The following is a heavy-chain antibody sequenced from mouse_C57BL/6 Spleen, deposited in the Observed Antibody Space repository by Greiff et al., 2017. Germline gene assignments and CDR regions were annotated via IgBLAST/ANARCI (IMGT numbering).Heavy chain of an antibody. CDR2: IYIGNGYT. J-gene: IGHJ4*01. CDR3: ARFPYYYAMDY. V-gene: IGHV1-58*01. Sequence: EVQLQESGAELVRPGSSVKMSCKTSGYTFTSYGINWVKQRPGQGLEWIGYIYIGNGYTEYNEKFKGKATLTLETSSSTAYMQLSSLTSEDSAIYFGARFPYYYAMDYWGQGTSVTVSS. CDR1: GYTFTSYG.